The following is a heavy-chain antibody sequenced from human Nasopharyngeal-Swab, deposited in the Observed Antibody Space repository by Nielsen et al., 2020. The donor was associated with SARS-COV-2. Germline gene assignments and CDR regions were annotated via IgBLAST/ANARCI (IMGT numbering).Heavy chain of an antibody. J-gene: IGHJ3*02. CDR2: ISGSGGST. Sequence: GGSLKLSCAASGFTFSSYAMSWVRQTPGKGLEWVSAISGSGGSTYYADSVKGRFTISRDNSKNTLYLQMNSLRAEDTAVYYCAKRRGSAFDIWGQGTMVTVSS. CDR3: AKRRGSAFDI. D-gene: IGHD3-16*01. V-gene: IGHV3-23*01. CDR1: GFTFSSYA.